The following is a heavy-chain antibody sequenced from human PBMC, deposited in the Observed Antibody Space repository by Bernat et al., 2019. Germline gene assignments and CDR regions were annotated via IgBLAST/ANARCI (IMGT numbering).Heavy chain of an antibody. CDR3: ARGPLGYCSGGSCYSNY. CDR2: ISSSSSYI. CDR1: GFTFSSYS. D-gene: IGHD2-15*01. J-gene: IGHJ4*02. Sequence: EVQLVESGGGLVKPGGSLRLSCAASGFTFSSYSMNWVRQAPGKGLEWVSYISSSSSYIYYADSVKGRFTISRDNAKNSLYLQMNSLRAEDTAVYYCARGPLGYCSGGSCYSNYWGQGTLVTVSS. V-gene: IGHV3-21*05.